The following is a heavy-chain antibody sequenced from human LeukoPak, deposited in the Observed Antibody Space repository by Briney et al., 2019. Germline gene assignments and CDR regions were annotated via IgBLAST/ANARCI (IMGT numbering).Heavy chain of an antibody. Sequence: GGSLSLSCASSGFTFGTYWMHWVRQGPGKGLMWVLRINPDGNTITYADSVKGRFTISRDNGKDTLYLQMSGLRAEDTAVYYCGRGRYYYDPLGSWGQGTLVTVSS. J-gene: IGHJ5*01. V-gene: IGHV3-74*03. CDR3: GRGRYYYDPLGS. CDR2: INPDGNTI. CDR1: GFTFGTYW. D-gene: IGHD3-22*01.